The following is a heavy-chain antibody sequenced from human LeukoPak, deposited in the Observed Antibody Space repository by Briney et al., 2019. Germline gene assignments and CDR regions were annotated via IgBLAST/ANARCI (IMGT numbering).Heavy chain of an antibody. CDR3: AHRLPSGAPWAFGYFDY. CDR1: GFSLSTSGVG. Sequence: SGPTLVNPPQTLTLTCDFSGFSLSTSGVGVGWIRQPPGKALEWLALIYWDDDKRYSPSLKSRPTITKDTSKNQVVLTMTNIDPVDTATYYCAHRLPSGAPWAFGYFDYWGQGTLVTVSS. V-gene: IGHV2-5*02. CDR2: IYWDDDK. D-gene: IGHD3-3*01. J-gene: IGHJ4*02.